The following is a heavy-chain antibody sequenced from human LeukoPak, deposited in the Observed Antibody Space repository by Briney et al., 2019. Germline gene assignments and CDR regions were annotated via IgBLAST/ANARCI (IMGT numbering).Heavy chain of an antibody. CDR3: ARWDYDFWSGFYSGDAFDI. D-gene: IGHD3-3*01. CDR2: ISRTSRYI. CDR1: GFTFSNGW. Sequence: PGGSLRLSCVVSGFTFSNGWMSWVRQAPGKGLEWVSSISRTSRYIYYADSVKGRFTISRDNPKNSLYLQMNSLRAEDTAVYYCARWDYDFWSGFYSGDAFDIWGQGTMVTVSS. J-gene: IGHJ3*02. V-gene: IGHV3-21*01.